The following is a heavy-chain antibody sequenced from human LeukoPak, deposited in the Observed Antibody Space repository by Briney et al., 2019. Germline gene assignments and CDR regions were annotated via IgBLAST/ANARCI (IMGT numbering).Heavy chain of an antibody. CDR3: ATMGATNWSDFDY. CDR2: IYSGGST. D-gene: IGHD1-26*01. J-gene: IGHJ4*02. Sequence: GGSLRLSCAASGFTFSSYAMSWVRQAPGKGLEWVSVIYSGGSTYYADSVKGRFTISRDNSKNTLYLQMNSLRAEDTAVYYCATMGATNWSDFDYWGQGALVTVSS. V-gene: IGHV3-53*05. CDR1: GFTFSSYA.